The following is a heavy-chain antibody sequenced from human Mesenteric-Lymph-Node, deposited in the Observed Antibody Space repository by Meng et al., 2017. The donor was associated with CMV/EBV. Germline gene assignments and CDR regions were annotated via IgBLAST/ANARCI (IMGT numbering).Heavy chain of an antibody. CDR3: ARGTLVYCGGDCYYYYNMDV. D-gene: IGHD2-21*01. J-gene: IGHJ6*02. Sequence: GGSLRLSCAASGFTFSSYDMTWVRQAPGKGLEWVSGISGSTYSTYYADSVKGRFTVSRDNPKNTLYLQMNSLRADDTALYYCARGTLVYCGGDCYYYYNMDVWGQGTAVTVSS. CDR1: GFTFSSYD. CDR2: ISGSTYST. V-gene: IGHV3-23*01.